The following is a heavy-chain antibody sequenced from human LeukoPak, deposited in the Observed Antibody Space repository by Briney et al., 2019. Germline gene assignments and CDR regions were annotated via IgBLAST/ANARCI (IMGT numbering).Heavy chain of an antibody. Sequence: GGSLRLSCAASGXAFSGYRMHWVRQPPGKGLVWVSRITGDGSSTTYADSVKGRFTISRDNAKNTLYLQMISLRAEDTAVYYCARDTGWYFDLWGRGTLVTVSS. J-gene: IGHJ2*01. V-gene: IGHV3-74*01. CDR2: ITGDGSST. D-gene: IGHD4-17*01. CDR3: ARDTGWYFDL. CDR1: GXAFSGYR.